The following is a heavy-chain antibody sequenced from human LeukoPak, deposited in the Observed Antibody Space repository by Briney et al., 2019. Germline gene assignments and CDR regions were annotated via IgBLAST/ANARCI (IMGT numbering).Heavy chain of an antibody. CDR1: GYTFTDYY. D-gene: IGHD6-13*01. J-gene: IGHJ4*02. V-gene: IGHV1-2*02. Sequence: GASVKVSCKASGYTFTDYYMHWVRQAPGQGLEWMGWINPNRGGTNYAQKFQGRVTMTGDTSITTAYMELSRLRSDDTAVYFSARGGYRSSWTNFDYWGQGTLVTVSS. CDR2: INPNRGGT. CDR3: ARGGYRSSWTNFDY.